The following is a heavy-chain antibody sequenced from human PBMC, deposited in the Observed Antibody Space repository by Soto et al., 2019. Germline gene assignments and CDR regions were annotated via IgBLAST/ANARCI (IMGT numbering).Heavy chain of an antibody. CDR2: INSDGSST. V-gene: IGHV3-74*01. CDR3: ARDTPYSSSWYGLAYYYYYMDV. CDR1: GFTFSSYW. D-gene: IGHD6-13*01. J-gene: IGHJ6*03. Sequence: PGGSLRLSCAASGFTFSSYWMHWVRQAPGKGLVGASRINSDGSSTSYADSVKGRFTISRDNAKNTLYLQMNSLRAEDTAVYYCARDTPYSSSWYGLAYYYYYMDVWGKGTTVTVSS.